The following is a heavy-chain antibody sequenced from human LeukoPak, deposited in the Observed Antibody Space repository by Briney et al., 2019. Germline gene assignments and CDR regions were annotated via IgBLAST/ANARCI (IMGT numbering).Heavy chain of an antibody. J-gene: IGHJ4*02. CDR3: AKDPLGYGGHYFDN. Sequence: GGSLRLSCAASGFSFSSYSMSWVRQAPGKGLEWVSTISGRTDGPYYADSVKGRFTTSRDNSKNTMYLQINNVRAEDTAVYYCAKDPLGYGGHYFDNWGQGTRVTVSS. V-gene: IGHV3-23*01. CDR1: GFSFSSYS. D-gene: IGHD4-23*01. CDR2: ISGRTDGP.